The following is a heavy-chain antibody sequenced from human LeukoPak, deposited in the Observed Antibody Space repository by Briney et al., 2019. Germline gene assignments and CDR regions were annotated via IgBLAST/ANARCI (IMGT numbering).Heavy chain of an antibody. D-gene: IGHD2-15*01. CDR3: ARGVSCSGGSCYSWGVRNWFDP. CDR1: GGSFSGYY. Sequence: SETLSLTCAVYGGSFSGYYWSWIRQPPGKGLEWIGEINHSGSTNYNPSLKSRVTISVDTSKNQFSLKLSSVTAADTAVYYCARGVSCSGGSCYSWGVRNWFDPWGQGTLVTVSS. J-gene: IGHJ5*02. CDR2: INHSGST. V-gene: IGHV4-34*01.